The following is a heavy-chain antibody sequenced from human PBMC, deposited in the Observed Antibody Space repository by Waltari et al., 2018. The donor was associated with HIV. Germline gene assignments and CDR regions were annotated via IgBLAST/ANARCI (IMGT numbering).Heavy chain of an antibody. CDR2: IGGGAGNT. J-gene: IGHJ4*02. CDR3: AMARVVY. Sequence: EVQLLESGGGLVQPGGSLRLSWEASGFTFSNYAMSWVRPAPGKGLEWVSAIGGGAGNTYYADSVKGRFTISRDNSKNTLYLQMNSLRAEDTAIYYCAMARVVYWGQGTLVTVSS. CDR1: GFTFSNYA. D-gene: IGHD2-8*01. V-gene: IGHV3-23*01.